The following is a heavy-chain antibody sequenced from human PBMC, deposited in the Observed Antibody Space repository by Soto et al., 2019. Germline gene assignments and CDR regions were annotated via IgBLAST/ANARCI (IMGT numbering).Heavy chain of an antibody. CDR1: GFTFSTYA. CDR2: ISVSATT. CDR3: AKALSENNCGMDV. Sequence: TGGSLRLSCAASGFTFSTYAMSWVRQAPGKGLEWVSGISVSATTYYADSVKGRFTISRDNSENTLHLQVNSLRAEDTAVYYCAKALSENNCGMDVWGQGTTVTVSS. V-gene: IGHV3-23*01. J-gene: IGHJ6*02.